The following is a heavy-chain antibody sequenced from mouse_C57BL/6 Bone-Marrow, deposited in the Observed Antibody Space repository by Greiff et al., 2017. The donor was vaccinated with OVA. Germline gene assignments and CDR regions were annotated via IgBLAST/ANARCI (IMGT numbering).Heavy chain of an antibody. CDR1: GYTFTSYG. J-gene: IGHJ3*01. V-gene: IGHV1-81*01. CDR2: IYPRSGNT. CDR3: ARKPYYYGRDAWFAY. Sequence: VKLMESGAELARPGASVKLSCKASGYTFTSYGISWVKQRTGQGLEWIGEIYPRSGNTYYNEKFKGKATLTADKSSSTAYMELRSLTSEDSAVYFCARKPYYYGRDAWFAYWGQGTLVTVSA. D-gene: IGHD1-1*01.